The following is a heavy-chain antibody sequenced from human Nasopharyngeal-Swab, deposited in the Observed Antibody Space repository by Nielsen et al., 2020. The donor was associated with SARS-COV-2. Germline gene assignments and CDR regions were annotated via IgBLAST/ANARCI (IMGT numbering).Heavy chain of an antibody. CDR3: ARDSALGRAAWLRHYGQNAFDI. V-gene: IGHV3-30-3*01. D-gene: IGHD5-12*01. CDR1: GFTFSSYA. J-gene: IGHJ3*02. Sequence: GESLKISCAASGFTFSSYAMYWVRQAPGKGLEWVAVITYDGSNKYYADSVKGRFTISRDNSKNTLYLQMNSLRAEDTAVYCCARDSALGRAAWLRHYGQNAFDIWGQGTMVTVSS. CDR2: ITYDGSNK.